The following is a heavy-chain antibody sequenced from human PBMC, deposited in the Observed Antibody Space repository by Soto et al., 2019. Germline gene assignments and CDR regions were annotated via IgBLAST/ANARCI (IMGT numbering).Heavy chain of an antibody. CDR1: GYTFTSYD. V-gene: IGHV1-8*01. CDR3: AIAPTGGGGNWFDP. CDR2: MNPNSGNT. J-gene: IGHJ5*02. Sequence: QVQLVQSGAEVKKPGASVKVSCKASGYTFTSYDINWVRQATGQGLEWMGWMNPNSGNTAYAQKFQGRVTMTRNTSISTVYRGRSGLRAEDRAVCYFAIAPTGGGGNWFDPWGQGTLVTVSS. D-gene: IGHD3-10*01.